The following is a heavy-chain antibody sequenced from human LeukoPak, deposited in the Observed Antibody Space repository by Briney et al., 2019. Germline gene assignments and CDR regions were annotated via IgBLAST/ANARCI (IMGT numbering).Heavy chain of an antibody. CDR2: ISAYNGNT. CDR1: AYTFTSYG. D-gene: IGHD3-22*01. J-gene: IGHJ4*02. V-gene: IGHV1-18*01. Sequence: ASVKVSCKASAYTFTSYGISWVRQAPGQGLEWMGWISAYNGNTNNAQKLHGTVTMTTDTYTTTAYMELRSLRSDDTAVYYCARGPLGYYDSSGYSYGYWGQGTLVTVSS. CDR3: ARGPLGYYDSSGYSYGY.